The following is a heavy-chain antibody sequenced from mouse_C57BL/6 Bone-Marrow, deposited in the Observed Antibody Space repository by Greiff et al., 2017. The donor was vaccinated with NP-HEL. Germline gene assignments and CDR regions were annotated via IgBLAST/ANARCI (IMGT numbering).Heavy chain of an antibody. J-gene: IGHJ3*01. CDR2: IDPETGGT. CDR3: TRDYYGWAWFAY. Sequence: QVQLQQSGAELVRPGASVTLSCKASGYTFTDYEMHWVKQTPVHGLEWIGAIDPETGGTAYNQKFKGKAILTAYKSSSTAYMELRSLTSEDSAVYYCTRDYYGWAWFAYWGQGTLVTVSA. V-gene: IGHV1-15*01. D-gene: IGHD2-2*01. CDR1: GYTFTDYE.